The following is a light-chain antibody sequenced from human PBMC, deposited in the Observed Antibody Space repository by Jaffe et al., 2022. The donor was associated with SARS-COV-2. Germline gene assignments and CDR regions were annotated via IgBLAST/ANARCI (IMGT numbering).Light chain of an antibody. Sequence: EIVLTQSPGTLSLSPGERATLSCRASQSVSSSYLAWYQQKPGQAPRLLLYGASRRATGIPDRFSGSGSGTDFTLTISRLEPEDFAVYYCQQYGSPYTFGQGTKLEIK. CDR2: GAS. CDR3: QQYGSPYT. V-gene: IGKV3-20*01. CDR1: QSVSSSY. J-gene: IGKJ2*01.